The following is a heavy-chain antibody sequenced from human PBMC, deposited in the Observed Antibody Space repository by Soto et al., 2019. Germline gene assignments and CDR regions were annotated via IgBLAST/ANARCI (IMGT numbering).Heavy chain of an antibody. J-gene: IGHJ6*02. CDR1: GGSISSYY. D-gene: IGHD6-6*01. Sequence: SETLSLTCTVSGGSISSYYWAWMRQPPGKGLEWIGYIYYSGSTNYNPSLRSRVSISVDTSKNQFSLKLSSVTAADTAMYYCARGGIAARPFGMDVWGQGTTVTVSS. V-gene: IGHV4-59*01. CDR2: IYYSGST. CDR3: ARGGIAARPFGMDV.